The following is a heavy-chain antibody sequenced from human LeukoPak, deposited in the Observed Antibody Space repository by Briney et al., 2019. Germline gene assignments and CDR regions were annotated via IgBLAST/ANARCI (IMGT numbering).Heavy chain of an antibody. CDR1: GFTFSSYV. CDR3: AREVGISMIVSEPGFDY. V-gene: IGHV3-23*01. D-gene: IGHD3-22*01. CDR2: INTSGGTT. Sequence: GGSLRLSCAASGFTFSSYVMSWVRQAPGKGLEWVSIINTSGGTTYYADSVRGRFTISRDNSKNTLYLQMNSLRAEDTAVYYCAREVGISMIVSEPGFDYWGQGTLVTVSS. J-gene: IGHJ4*02.